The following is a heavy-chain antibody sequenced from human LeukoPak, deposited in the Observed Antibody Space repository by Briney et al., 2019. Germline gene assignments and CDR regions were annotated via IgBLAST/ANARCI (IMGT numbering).Heavy chain of an antibody. V-gene: IGHV3-74*01. CDR2: INTDGTVT. CDR1: GFTFSKYW. J-gene: IGHJ1*01. CDR3: ATKQWLDTPPDS. D-gene: IGHD6-19*01. Sequence: PGGSLRHSCAASGFTFSKYWMLWVRQAPGKGLESVSRINTDGTVTTYADCVKGRFTVSRDNADNTMFLQMNSVRDEDTAVYYCATKQWLDTPPDSWGQGRSRSVSS.